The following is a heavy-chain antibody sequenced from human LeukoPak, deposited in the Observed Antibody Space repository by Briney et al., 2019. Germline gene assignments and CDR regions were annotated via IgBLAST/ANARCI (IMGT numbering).Heavy chain of an antibody. Sequence: GGSLRLSCAASGFTFNNYAMTWVRQAPGKGLEWVSAISNSGGNTYYADSLKGRFTISRDNSNNTLYLQMYGLRAEDTAVYYCARGTGIARPDYWGQGTLATVSS. CDR1: GFTFNNYA. J-gene: IGHJ4*02. D-gene: IGHD6-6*01. CDR2: ISNSGGNT. V-gene: IGHV3-23*01. CDR3: ARGTGIARPDY.